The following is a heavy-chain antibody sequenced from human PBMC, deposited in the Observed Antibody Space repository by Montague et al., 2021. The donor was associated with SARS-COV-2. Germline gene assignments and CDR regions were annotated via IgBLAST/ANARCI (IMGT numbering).Heavy chain of an antibody. D-gene: IGHD6-13*01. J-gene: IGHJ6*02. Sequence: SETLSLTCTVSGGSISSSSYYWGWIRQPPGKGLEWIGSNSGSTYXSPSLKSRVTISVDTSKNQFSLKLSSVTAADTAVYYCARVGRQQLVRLSGMDVWGQGTTVTVSS. CDR3: ARVGRQQLVRLSGMDV. CDR2: NSGST. CDR1: GGSISSSSYY. V-gene: IGHV4-39*07.